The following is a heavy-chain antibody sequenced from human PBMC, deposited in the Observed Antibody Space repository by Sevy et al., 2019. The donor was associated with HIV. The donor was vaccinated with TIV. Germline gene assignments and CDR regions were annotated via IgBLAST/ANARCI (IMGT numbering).Heavy chain of an antibody. J-gene: IGHJ6*02. CDR2: LDPEDGET. V-gene: IGHV1-24*01. CDR3: AADRGEDYCSGNSCQRHYYYGLDV. Sequence: ASVKVSCKVSGYRLIEVSMHWVRQAPGKGLEWMGHLDPEDGETIYAQNFQGRVTMTEDTSTDTANMEVGSLRSEDTAVYYCAADRGEDYCSGNSCQRHYYYGLDVWGQGTTVTVSS. CDR1: GYRLIEVS. D-gene: IGHD2-15*01.